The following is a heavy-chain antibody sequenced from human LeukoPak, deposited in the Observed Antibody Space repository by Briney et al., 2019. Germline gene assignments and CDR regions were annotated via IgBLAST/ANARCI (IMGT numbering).Heavy chain of an antibody. CDR2: ISPNSGVT. CDR3: ARASGYIDY. J-gene: IGHJ4*02. Sequence: ASVKVSCKASGHTFTGYYLHWVRQAPGQGLEWMGWISPNSGVTHYAQTFQGRVTMTRDRSISTAYMELSRLRSDDTAVYYCARASGYIDYWGQGTLVTVSS. D-gene: IGHD3-22*01. CDR1: GHTFTGYY. V-gene: IGHV1-2*02.